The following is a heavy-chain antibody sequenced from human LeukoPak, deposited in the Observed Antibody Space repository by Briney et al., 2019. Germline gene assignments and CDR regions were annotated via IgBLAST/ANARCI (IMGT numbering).Heavy chain of an antibody. CDR2: IYSGGST. Sequence: PGGSLRLFCAASGFTFSSNYMSWVPQAPGKGLEWVSVIYSGGSTYYADSVKGRFTISRDNSKNTLYLQMNSLRAEDTAVYYCARDQRGYRETWGQGTLVTVSS. CDR1: GFTFSSNY. D-gene: IGHD5-18*01. V-gene: IGHV3-66*02. CDR3: ARDQRGYRET. J-gene: IGHJ4*02.